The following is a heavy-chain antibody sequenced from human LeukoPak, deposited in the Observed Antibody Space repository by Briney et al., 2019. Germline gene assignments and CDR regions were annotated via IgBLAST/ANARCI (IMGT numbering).Heavy chain of an antibody. V-gene: IGHV1-46*01. D-gene: IGHD3-16*01. CDR2: INPSGGST. CDR1: GYTFTSYY. J-gene: IGHJ4*02. Sequence: ASVKVSCKASGYTFTSYYMHWVRQAPGQGLEWMGIINPSGGSTSYAQKFQGRVTMTRDTSTSTAYMELSSLRSEDTAVYYCAREGGSRYFDYWGQGTLVTVSS. CDR3: AREGGSRYFDY.